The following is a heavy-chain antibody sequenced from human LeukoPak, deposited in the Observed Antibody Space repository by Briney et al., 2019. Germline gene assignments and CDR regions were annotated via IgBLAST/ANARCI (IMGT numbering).Heavy chain of an antibody. J-gene: IGHJ6*04. D-gene: IGHD3-10*02. CDR3: AELGITMIGGV. CDR1: GFSFDDCT. CDR2: ISWDGGST. V-gene: IGHV3-43*01. Sequence: GSLRLSCAASGFSFDDCTMHWVRQAPGKGLEWVSLISWDGGSTYYADSVKGRFTISRDNAKNSLYLQMNSLRAEDTAVYYCAELGITMIGGVWGKGTTVTISS.